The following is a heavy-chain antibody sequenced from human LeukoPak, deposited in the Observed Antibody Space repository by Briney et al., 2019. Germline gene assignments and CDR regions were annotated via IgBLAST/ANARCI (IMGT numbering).Heavy chain of an antibody. J-gene: IGHJ4*02. V-gene: IGHV3-23*01. Sequence: PGGSLRLSCAASGFTFSSYAMNWVRQALGKGLEWVSGISGSGTSTYYADSVKGRFTIYRDNSKNTLYLQMNSLRAEDTAEYYCAKSLWLDSWGQGTLVTVSS. CDR2: ISGSGTST. CDR1: GFTFSSYA. D-gene: IGHD2-21*01. CDR3: AKSLWLDS.